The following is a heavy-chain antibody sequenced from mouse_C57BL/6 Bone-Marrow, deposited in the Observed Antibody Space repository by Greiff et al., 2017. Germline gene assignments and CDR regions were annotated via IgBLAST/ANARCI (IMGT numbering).Heavy chain of an antibody. CDR3: ATSMVTTEGLFAY. CDR2: ISYDGSN. J-gene: IGHJ3*01. CDR1: GYSITSGYY. Sequence: EVKLLESGPGLVKPSQSLSLTCSVTGYSITSGYYWNWIRQFPGNKLEWMGYISYDGSNNYNPSLKNRISITRDTSKNQFFLKLNSVTTEDTATYYCATSMVTTEGLFAYWGQGTLVTVSA. V-gene: IGHV3-6*01. D-gene: IGHD2-2*01.